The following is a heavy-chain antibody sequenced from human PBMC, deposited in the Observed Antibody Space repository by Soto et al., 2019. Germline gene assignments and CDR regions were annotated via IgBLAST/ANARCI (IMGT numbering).Heavy chain of an antibody. V-gene: IGHV3-15*07. CDR3: STRWRGPFDY. J-gene: IGHJ4*02. CDR2: LKGKNEGGTT. D-gene: IGHD2-15*01. CDR1: GFTSTNAW. Sequence: EVQLVESGGGLVKPGGSLRLSCAASGFTSTNAWMNWVRQAPGQGLEWVGRLKGKNEGGTTDYAAPVNGRFIISRDDAKNTLYLLINGLKSADTSVTYCSTRWRGPFDYLRQGALVTVSS.